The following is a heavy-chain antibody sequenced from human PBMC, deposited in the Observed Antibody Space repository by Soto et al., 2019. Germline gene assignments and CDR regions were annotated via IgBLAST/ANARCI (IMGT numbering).Heavy chain of an antibody. Sequence: PGGSLRLSCAASGFTFSSYSMNWVRQAPGKGLEWVSSISSSSSYIYYADSVKGRFTISRDNAKNSLYLQMNSLRAKDTAVYYCARETYYYDSSGYQDAFDIWGQGTMVTVSS. CDR3: ARETYYYDSSGYQDAFDI. V-gene: IGHV3-21*01. D-gene: IGHD3-22*01. J-gene: IGHJ3*02. CDR2: ISSSSSYI. CDR1: GFTFSSYS.